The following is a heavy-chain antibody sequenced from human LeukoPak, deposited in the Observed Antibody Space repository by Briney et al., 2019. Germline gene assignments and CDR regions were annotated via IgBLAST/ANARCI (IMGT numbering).Heavy chain of an antibody. J-gene: IGHJ4*02. CDR2: IRYDGSNE. Sequence: PGGSLRLSCAASGFTFSSYSMNWVRQGPGKGLEWVSFIRYDGSNEYYADSVKGRFTISRDNSKNTLYLQMNSLRAEDTAVYYCARRAGAYSHPYDYWGQGTLVTVSS. V-gene: IGHV3-33*08. D-gene: IGHD4/OR15-4a*01. CDR1: GFTFSSYS. CDR3: ARRAGAYSHPYDY.